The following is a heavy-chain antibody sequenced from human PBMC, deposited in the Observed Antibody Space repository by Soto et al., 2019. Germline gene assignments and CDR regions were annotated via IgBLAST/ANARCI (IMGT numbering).Heavy chain of an antibody. CDR3: ARVGHVVVVTAALEY. D-gene: IGHD2-21*01. Sequence: QVQLMQSGAEVKKPGASVKVSCKASGDTFTDYYIHWVRQAPGQGLEWMGTVNPSGGHTTYAQHFMGIVTMTRDTSTITLYMERTSLPSDDTSVYYCARVGHVVVVTAALEYWGQGTLVTVSS. CDR1: GDTFTDYY. J-gene: IGHJ4*02. CDR2: VNPSGGHT. V-gene: IGHV1-46*01.